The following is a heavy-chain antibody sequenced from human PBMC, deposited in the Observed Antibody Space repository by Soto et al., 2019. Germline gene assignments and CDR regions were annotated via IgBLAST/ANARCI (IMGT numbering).Heavy chain of an antibody. D-gene: IGHD3-3*01. CDR1: GGSLSSGSYY. Sequence: PSETLSLTCTVSGGSLSSGSYYWSWIRQPPGKGLEWIGYIYYSGSTNYNPSLKSRVTISVDTSKNQFSLKLSSVTVADTAVYYCARDRKESVSSGCYLPNYYYFRMDVWGKGSSVTVSS. J-gene: IGHJ6*04. CDR2: IYYSGST. V-gene: IGHV4-61*01. CDR3: ARDRKESVSSGCYLPNYYYFRMDV.